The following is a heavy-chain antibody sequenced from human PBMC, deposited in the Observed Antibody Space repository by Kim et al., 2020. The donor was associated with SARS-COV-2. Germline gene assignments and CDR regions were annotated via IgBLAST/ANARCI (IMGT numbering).Heavy chain of an antibody. D-gene: IGHD2-21*02. Sequence: TSFDGSTKYYADSVKVRFTISRDNSRNTLYLQMNSLRPEDTAVFYCARTHTPGRDYVAVTAMFPLDSWGQGTLVTVSS. CDR2: TSFDGSTK. V-gene: IGHV3-30*01. J-gene: IGHJ4*02. CDR3: ARTHTPGRDYVAVTAMFPLDS.